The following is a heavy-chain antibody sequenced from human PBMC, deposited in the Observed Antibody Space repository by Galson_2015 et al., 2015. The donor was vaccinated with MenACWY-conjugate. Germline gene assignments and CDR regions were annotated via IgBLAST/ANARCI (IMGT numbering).Heavy chain of an antibody. J-gene: IGHJ3*02. CDR2: SGGT. V-gene: IGHV4-39*01. D-gene: IGHD2-15*01. Sequence: SGGTSHNPSLQSRITASVDTSKNQFSLNLASVTAADTALYYCARRRPRDIGGGFDIWGQGTLVTVSS. CDR3: ARRRPRDIGGGFDI.